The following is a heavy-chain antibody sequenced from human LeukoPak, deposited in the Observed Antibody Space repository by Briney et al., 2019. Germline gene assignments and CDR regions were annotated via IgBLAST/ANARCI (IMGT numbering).Heavy chain of an antibody. D-gene: IGHD6-13*01. J-gene: IGHJ4*02. CDR2: ISGGGGST. CDR1: GFTFTSYS. V-gene: IGHV3-23*01. Sequence: GGSLRLSCAASGFTFTSYSMNWVRQAPGKGLEWVSTISGGGGSTYYADSVKGRFTISRDNSKNTLYLQMNSLRAEDTAVYYCAKSTRAYSSSWYYWGQGTLVTVSS. CDR3: AKSTRAYSSSWYY.